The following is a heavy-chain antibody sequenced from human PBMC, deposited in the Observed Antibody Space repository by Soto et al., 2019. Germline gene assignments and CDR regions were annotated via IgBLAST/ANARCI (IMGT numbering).Heavy chain of an antibody. Sequence: GGSLRLSCAASGFTFSSYSMNWVRQAPGKGLEWVSYISSATTTIYYADSVKGRFTISRDNAKNSLYLQMNSLRADDTAVYYCARGIAAAGTKLDYWGQGTRVTVSS. J-gene: IGHJ4*02. CDR2: ISSATTTI. CDR3: ARGIAAAGTKLDY. V-gene: IGHV3-48*01. CDR1: GFTFSSYS. D-gene: IGHD6-13*01.